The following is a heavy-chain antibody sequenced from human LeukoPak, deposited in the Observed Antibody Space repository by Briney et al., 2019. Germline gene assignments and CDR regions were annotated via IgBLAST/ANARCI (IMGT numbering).Heavy chain of an antibody. V-gene: IGHV1-69*05. D-gene: IGHD6-6*01. CDR1: GGTFSSYA. CDR2: IIPIFGTA. CDR3: ARDPLIAARKFDY. J-gene: IGHJ4*02. Sequence: ASVKVSCKASGGTFSSYAISWVRQAPGQGLEWMGRIIPIFGTAKYAQKFQGRVTITTDESTSTAYMELSSLRSEDTAVYYCARDPLIAARKFDYWGQGTLVTVSS.